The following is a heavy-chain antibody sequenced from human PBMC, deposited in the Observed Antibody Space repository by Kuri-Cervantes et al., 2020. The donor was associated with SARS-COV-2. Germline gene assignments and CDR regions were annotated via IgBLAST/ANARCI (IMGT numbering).Heavy chain of an antibody. CDR2: IYYSGST. J-gene: IGHJ6*02. CDR3: ARGMDFWSGYYTGGNGMDV. CDR1: GGSISSSSYY. D-gene: IGHD3-3*01. V-gene: IGHV4-39*01. Sequence: SETLSLTCTVSGGSISSSSYYWGWIRQPPGKGLEWIGSIYYSGSTYYNPSLKSRVTISVDTSKNQFSLKLSSVTAADTAVYYCARGMDFWSGYYTGGNGMDVWGRGTTVTVSS.